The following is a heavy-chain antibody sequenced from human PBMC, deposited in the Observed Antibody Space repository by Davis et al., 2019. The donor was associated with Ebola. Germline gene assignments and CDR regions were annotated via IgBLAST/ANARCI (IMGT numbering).Heavy chain of an antibody. CDR2: YGTSADT. CDR1: GFTVSSNY. V-gene: IGHV3-53*01. D-gene: IGHD3-16*01. Sequence: PGGSLRLSCAASGFTVSSNYMSWVRQAPGKGLEWVSTYGTSADTYYADSVKGRFTISRDNSKNTLYLQMNSLRAEDTAVYYCAVGGYVFYFDYWGQGTLVTVSS. J-gene: IGHJ4*02. CDR3: AVGGYVFYFDY.